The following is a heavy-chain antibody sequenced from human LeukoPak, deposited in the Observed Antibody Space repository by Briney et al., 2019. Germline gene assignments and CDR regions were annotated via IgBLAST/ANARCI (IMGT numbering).Heavy chain of an antibody. V-gene: IGHV3-48*03. D-gene: IGHD1-26*01. J-gene: IGHJ1*01. CDR2: ISSSGNTI. Sequence: GGSLRLSCAASGFTFNNFEMNWVRQAPGKGLEWVSYISSSGNTIYYADSVKGRFTISRDNAKNSMYLQMNSLRAGDTAVYYCARGVQGGSYFRNWGQGTLVTVSS. CDR1: GFTFNNFE. CDR3: ARGVQGGSYFRN.